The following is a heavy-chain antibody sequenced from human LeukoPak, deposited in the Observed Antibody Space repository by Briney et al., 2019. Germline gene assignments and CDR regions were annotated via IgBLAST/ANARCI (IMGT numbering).Heavy chain of an antibody. CDR2: IYHSGST. J-gene: IGHJ5*02. CDR3: ARHSNWNAGVDYFDP. CDR1: GGSISSSSYY. V-gene: IGHV4-39*01. D-gene: IGHD1-20*01. Sequence: SETLSLTCTVSGGSISSSSYYWGWIRQPPGKGLEWIGEIYHSGSTNYNPSLKSRVTISVDKSKNQFSLKLNSVTAADTAVYYCARHSNWNAGVDYFDPWGQGTLVTVSS.